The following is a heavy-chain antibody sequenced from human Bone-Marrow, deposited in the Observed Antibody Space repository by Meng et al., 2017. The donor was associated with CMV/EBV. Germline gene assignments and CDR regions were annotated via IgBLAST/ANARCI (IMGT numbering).Heavy chain of an antibody. CDR3: ARDGQGAGSDY. CDR2: ISAYNGNT. J-gene: IGHJ4*02. CDR1: GYPFTGYY. Sequence: ASVKVSCKASGYPFTGYYMHWVRQAPGQGLEWMGWISAYNGNTNYAQKLQGRVTMTTDTSTSTAYMELRSLRSDDTAVYYCARDGQGAGSDYWGQGTLVTVSS. D-gene: IGHD6-19*01. V-gene: IGHV1-18*04.